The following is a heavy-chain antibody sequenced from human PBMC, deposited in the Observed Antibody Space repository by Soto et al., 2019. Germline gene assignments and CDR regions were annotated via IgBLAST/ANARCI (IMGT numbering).Heavy chain of an antibody. Sequence: QVQLVQSGAEVKKPGASVKVSCKASGYTFTSYAMHWVRQAPGQRLEWMEWINAGNGNTKYSQKFQGRVTIIRDTYASTAYMELSSLRSEDTAVYYCARGASPLIVSWGQGTLVTVSS. CDR3: ARGASPLIVS. V-gene: IGHV1-3*01. CDR2: INAGNGNT. CDR1: GYTFTSYA. D-gene: IGHD1-26*01. J-gene: IGHJ4*02.